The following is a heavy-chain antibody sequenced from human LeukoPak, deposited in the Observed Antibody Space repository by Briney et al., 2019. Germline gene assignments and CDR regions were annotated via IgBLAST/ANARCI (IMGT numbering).Heavy chain of an antibody. Sequence: SETLSLTCTVSGGSISSSSYYWGWIRQPPGKGLEWIGSIYYSGSTYYNPSLKSRVTISVDTSKNQFSLKLSSVTAADTAVYYCARGVRGGWYWGHWFDPWGQGTLVTVSS. CDR3: ARGVRGGWYWGHWFDP. CDR1: GGSISSSSYY. D-gene: IGHD6-19*01. J-gene: IGHJ5*02. V-gene: IGHV4-39*07. CDR2: IYYSGST.